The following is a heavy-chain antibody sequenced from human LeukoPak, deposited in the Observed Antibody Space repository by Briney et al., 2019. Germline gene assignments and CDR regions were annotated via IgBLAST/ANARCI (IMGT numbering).Heavy chain of an antibody. V-gene: IGHV4-59*01. J-gene: IGHJ4*02. D-gene: IGHD3/OR15-3a*01. Sequence: SETLSLTCTVSGGSISSYYWSWIRQPPGKGLEWIGYIYYSGSTNYNPSLKSRVTISVDTSKNQFSLKLSSVTAADTAVYYCARDLQSGTGYYMDYWGQGTLVTVSS. CDR1: GGSISSYY. CDR2: IYYSGST. CDR3: ARDLQSGTGYYMDY.